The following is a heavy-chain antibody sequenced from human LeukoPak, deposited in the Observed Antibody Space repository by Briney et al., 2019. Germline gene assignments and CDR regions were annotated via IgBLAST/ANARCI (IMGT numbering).Heavy chain of an antibody. V-gene: IGHV3-23*01. CDR2: ISSSGSTI. CDR3: ARDNIYDSSGAFDI. J-gene: IGHJ3*02. D-gene: IGHD3-22*01. Sequence: PGGSLRLSCAASGITFSSYGMSWVRQAPGKGLEWVSSISSSGSTIYYADSVKGRFTISRDNSKNTLYLQMNSLRAEDTAVYYCARDNIYDSSGAFDIWGQGTMVTVSS. CDR1: GITFSSYG.